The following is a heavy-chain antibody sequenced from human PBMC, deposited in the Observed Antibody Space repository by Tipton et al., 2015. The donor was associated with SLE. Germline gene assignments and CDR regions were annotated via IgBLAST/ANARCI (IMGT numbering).Heavy chain of an antibody. CDR2: FYYSGGT. V-gene: IGHV4-59*11. CDR1: GGSISSHY. D-gene: IGHD3-22*01. CDR3: AREGYYDNSGYYPLFDS. Sequence: LSLTCTVSGGSISSHYWTWIRQPPGKGLEWIGYFYYSGGTSYNPSLKSRVTISLDTSKNQFSLKLSSVTAADTAVYYCAREGYYDNSGYYPLFDSWGQGILVTVSS. J-gene: IGHJ4*01.